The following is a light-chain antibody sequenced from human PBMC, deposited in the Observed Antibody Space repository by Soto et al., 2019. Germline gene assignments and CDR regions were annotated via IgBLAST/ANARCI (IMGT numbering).Light chain of an antibody. CDR2: WAS. CDR3: QQYYSTPYT. V-gene: IGKV4-1*01. Sequence: DIVMTQSPDSLAVSLGERATINCKSSQSVLYSSNNKNYLAWYQQKPGQPPKLLIYWASTRESGVPDRFSGSGSVTDFTLTISSLQAEDVAVYFCQQYYSTPYTFGQRTKLEIK. J-gene: IGKJ2*01. CDR1: QSVLYSSNNKNY.